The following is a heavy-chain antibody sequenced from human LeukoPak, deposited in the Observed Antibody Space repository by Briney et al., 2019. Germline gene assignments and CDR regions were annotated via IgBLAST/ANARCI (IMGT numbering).Heavy chain of an antibody. CDR1: GGSFSGYY. CDR2: INHSGST. J-gene: IGHJ5*02. D-gene: IGHD6-19*01. Sequence: SETLSLTCAVYGGSFSGYYWSWIRQPPGKGLEWIGEINHSGSTNYNPSLKSRVTISVDTSKNQFSLKLSSVTAADTAVYYCARGALCYSSGGRWFDPWGQGTLVTVSS. CDR3: ARGALCYSSGGRWFDP. V-gene: IGHV4-34*01.